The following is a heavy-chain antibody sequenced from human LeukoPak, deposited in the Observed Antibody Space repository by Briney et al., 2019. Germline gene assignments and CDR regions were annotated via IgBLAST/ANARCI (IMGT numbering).Heavy chain of an antibody. CDR2: ISWNSGSI. CDR3: AKDIAQGYCSSTSCYGFDYYYYGMDV. Sequence: GRSLRLSCAASGFTFDDYAMHWVRQAPGKGLEWVSGISWNSGSIGYADSVKGRLTISRDNAKNSLYLQMNSLRAEDTALYYCAKDIAQGYCSSTSCYGFDYYYYGMDVWGQGTTVTVSS. V-gene: IGHV3-9*01. J-gene: IGHJ6*02. D-gene: IGHD2-2*01. CDR1: GFTFDDYA.